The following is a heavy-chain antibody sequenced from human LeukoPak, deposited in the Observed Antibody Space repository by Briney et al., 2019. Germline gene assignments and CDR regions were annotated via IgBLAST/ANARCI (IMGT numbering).Heavy chain of an antibody. J-gene: IGHJ2*01. CDR1: GFTFSSYE. D-gene: IGHD4-17*01. CDR2: ISTSGSYI. V-gene: IGHV3-48*03. CDR3: ARDPPPRVKRYFDL. Sequence: GGSLRLSCAASGFTFSSYEMNWVRQAPGKGLEWVSYISTSGSYIYYADSVKGRFTISRDNAKNSLYLQMNSLRAEDTAVYYFARDPPPRVKRYFDLGARGPWVTVPS.